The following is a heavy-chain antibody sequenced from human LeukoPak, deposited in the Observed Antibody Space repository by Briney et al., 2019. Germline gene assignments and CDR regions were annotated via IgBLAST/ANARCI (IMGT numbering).Heavy chain of an antibody. CDR1: GYTFTGYY. J-gene: IGHJ5*02. V-gene: IGHV1-2*02. Sequence: GASVKVSCKASGYTFTGYYMHWVRQAPGQGLEWMGWINPNSGGTNYAQKFQGRVTMTRDTSISTAYMELSRLRSDDTAVYYCARGGSSSGSINWFDPWGQGTLVTVSS. D-gene: IGHD6-13*01. CDR2: INPNSGGT. CDR3: ARGGSSSGSINWFDP.